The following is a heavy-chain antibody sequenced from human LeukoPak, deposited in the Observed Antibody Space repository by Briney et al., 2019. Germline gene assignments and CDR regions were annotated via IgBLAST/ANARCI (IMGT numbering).Heavy chain of an antibody. CDR1: GYTFTSYG. CDR2: ISAYNGNT. J-gene: IGHJ4*02. D-gene: IGHD3-22*01. Sequence: GASVKVSCKASGYTFTSYGISWVRQAPGQGLEWMGWISAYNGNTNYAQKLQGRVTMTTDTSTSTAYMELRSLRSDDTAVYYCARYSYYASSGYWTLDYWGQGSLVTVSS. V-gene: IGHV1-18*01. CDR3: ARYSYYASSGYWTLDY.